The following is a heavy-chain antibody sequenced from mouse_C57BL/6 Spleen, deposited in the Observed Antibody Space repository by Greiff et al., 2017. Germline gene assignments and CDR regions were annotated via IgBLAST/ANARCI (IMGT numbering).Heavy chain of an antibody. CDR3: ARRGGYDYDETWLAY. V-gene: IGHV1-18*01. D-gene: IGHD2-4*01. CDR1: GYTFTDYN. Sequence: EVQLQQSGPELVKPGASVKIPCKASGYTFTDYNMDWVKQSLGKSLEWFGDNILNNGGTIYNQKFKGKATLTVDKSSSTAYMELRSLTAEDTAVYYCARRGGYDYDETWLAYGGKGTLVTVSA. CDR2: NILNNGGT. J-gene: IGHJ3*01.